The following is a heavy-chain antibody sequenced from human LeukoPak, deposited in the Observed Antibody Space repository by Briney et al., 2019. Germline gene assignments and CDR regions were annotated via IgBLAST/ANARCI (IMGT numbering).Heavy chain of an antibody. CDR3: AKDAAGYCSSTSCFAFDY. CDR1: GFTFSSYA. D-gene: IGHD2-2*01. CDR2: ISGSGGST. Sequence: GGSLRLSCAASGFTFSSYAMSWVRQAPGKGLEWVSAISGSGGSTYYADSVKGRFTISRDNSKNTLYLQMNSLRAEDTAVYYCAKDAAGYCSSTSCFAFDYWGRGTLVTVSS. V-gene: IGHV3-23*01. J-gene: IGHJ4*02.